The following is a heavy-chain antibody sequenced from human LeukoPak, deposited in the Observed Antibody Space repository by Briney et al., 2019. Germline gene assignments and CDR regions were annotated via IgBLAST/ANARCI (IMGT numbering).Heavy chain of an antibody. Sequence: TLSLTCAVYGGSFSGYYWSWIRQPPGKGLEWIGEINHSGSTNYNPSLKSRVTISVDTSKNQFSLKLSSVTAADTAVYYCATVAGGGYDAPYYFDYWGQGTLVTVSS. J-gene: IGHJ4*02. D-gene: IGHD5-12*01. CDR2: INHSGST. V-gene: IGHV4-34*01. CDR3: ATVAGGGYDAPYYFDY. CDR1: GGSFSGYY.